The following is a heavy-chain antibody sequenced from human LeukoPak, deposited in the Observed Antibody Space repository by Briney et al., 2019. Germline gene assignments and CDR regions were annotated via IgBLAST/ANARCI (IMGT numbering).Heavy chain of an antibody. Sequence: SETLSLTCAVYGVSFSGYYWSWIRQPPGKGLEWIGETNHSGSTNYNPSLKSRVTISIDTSKNQFSLKLSSVTAADTAVYYCTRPLSGSFDYWGQGTLVTVSS. D-gene: IGHD1-26*01. V-gene: IGHV4-34*01. CDR1: GVSFSGYY. CDR3: TRPLSGSFDY. CDR2: TNHSGST. J-gene: IGHJ4*02.